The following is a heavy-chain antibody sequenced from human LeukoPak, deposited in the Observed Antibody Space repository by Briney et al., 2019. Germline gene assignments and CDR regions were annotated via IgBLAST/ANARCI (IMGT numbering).Heavy chain of an antibody. CDR2: ISSSSSYI. V-gene: IGHV3-21*06. J-gene: IGHJ4*02. CDR3: ASRRGGYDSSGYLR. CDR1: GFTFSSYN. Sequence: GGSLRLSCAASGFTFSSYNMNWVRQAPGKGLEWVSYISSSSSYIYYADSVKGRFTISRDNAKNSLYLQMNSLRAEDTAVYYCASRRGGYDSSGYLRWGQGTLVTVSS. D-gene: IGHD3-22*01.